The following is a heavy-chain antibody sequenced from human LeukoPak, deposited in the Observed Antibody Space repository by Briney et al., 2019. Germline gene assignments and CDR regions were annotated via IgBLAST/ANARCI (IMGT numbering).Heavy chain of an antibody. CDR2: INPSGGST. Sequence: ASVKVSCKASGYTFTSYYMHWVRQAPGQGLEWMGIINPSGGSTSYAQKFQGRVTMTRDTSTSTVYTELSSLRSEDTAVYYCSRWGSGTFDYWGQGTLVTVSS. CDR3: SRWGSGTFDY. V-gene: IGHV1-46*03. CDR1: GYTFTSYY. D-gene: IGHD1-26*01. J-gene: IGHJ4*02.